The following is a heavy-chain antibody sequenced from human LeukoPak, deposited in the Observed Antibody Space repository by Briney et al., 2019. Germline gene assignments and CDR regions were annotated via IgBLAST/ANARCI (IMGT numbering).Heavy chain of an antibody. J-gene: IGHJ5*02. D-gene: IGHD1-26*01. Sequence: GGSLRLSCAASGFTVSSNYMSWVRQAPGKGLEWVSVIYSGGSTYYADSVKGRFTISRDNSKNTLYLQMSSLRAEDTAVYYCAREGAVGATDTWGQGTLVTVSS. CDR3: AREGAVGATDT. CDR2: IYSGGST. CDR1: GFTVSSNY. V-gene: IGHV3-66*02.